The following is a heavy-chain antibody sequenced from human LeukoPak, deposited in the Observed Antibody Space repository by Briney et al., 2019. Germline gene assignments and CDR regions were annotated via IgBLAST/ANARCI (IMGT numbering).Heavy chain of an antibody. J-gene: IGHJ3*02. CDR2: ISWNSGSI. V-gene: IGHV3-9*03. Sequence: GGSLRLSCAASGFTFDDYAMHWVRQAPGKGLEWVSGISWNSGSIGYADSVKGRFTISRDNAKNSLYLQMNSVRAEDMALYYCAKMGGGNSEAFDIWGQGTMVTVSS. D-gene: IGHD4-23*01. CDR3: AKMGGGNSEAFDI. CDR1: GFTFDDYA.